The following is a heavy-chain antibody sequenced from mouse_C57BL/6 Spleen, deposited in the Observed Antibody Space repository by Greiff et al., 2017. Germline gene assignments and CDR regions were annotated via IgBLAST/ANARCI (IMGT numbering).Heavy chain of an antibody. CDR1: GYTFTSYG. CDR3: ARDGNYSNYVY. CDR2: IYPRSGNT. Sequence: VQLQESGAELARPGASVKLSCKASGYTFTSYGISWVKQRTGQGLEWIGEIYPRSGNTYYNEKFKGKATLTADKSSSTAYMELRSLTSEDSAVYFCARDGNYSNYVYWGQGTLVTVSA. J-gene: IGHJ3*01. V-gene: IGHV1-81*01. D-gene: IGHD2-5*01.